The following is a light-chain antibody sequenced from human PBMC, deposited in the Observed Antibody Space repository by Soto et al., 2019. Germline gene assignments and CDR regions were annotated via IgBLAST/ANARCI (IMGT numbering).Light chain of an antibody. V-gene: IGKV1-12*01. J-gene: IGKJ5*01. CDR1: EDISTW. CDR2: AAS. CDR3: QHADSLPLIT. Sequence: DIQMTQSPSSVSASVGDRVTITCRSSEDISTWLAWYQQKPGKAPKLLIYAASSLQSGVPSRFSGSGSGTDFTLTISSLQPEDFATYYCQHADSLPLITFGQGTRLEIK.